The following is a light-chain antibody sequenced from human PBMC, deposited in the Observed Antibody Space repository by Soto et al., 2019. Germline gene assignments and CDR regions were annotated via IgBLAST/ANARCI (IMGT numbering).Light chain of an antibody. V-gene: IGLV2-23*01. CDR1: SSDVGTYNL. CDR3: CSYARSSTYV. J-gene: IGLJ1*01. Sequence: QSALTQPASVSGSPGQSITISCTGTSSDVGTYNLFSWYQQHPGKAPKLMIFEGSKRPSGVSNRFSGSKSGNTASLTISGLQAEDEADYYCCSYARSSTYVFGTGTKLTVL. CDR2: EGS.